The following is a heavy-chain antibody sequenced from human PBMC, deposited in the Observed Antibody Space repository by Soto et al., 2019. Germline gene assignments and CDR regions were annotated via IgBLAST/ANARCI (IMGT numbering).Heavy chain of an antibody. CDR3: ARALRGYGGYAFDY. D-gene: IGHD5-12*01. V-gene: IGHV3-7*01. CDR1: GFTFNTYW. CDR2: MKKDGSEK. J-gene: IGHJ4*02. Sequence: EVQLVASGGGLVQPGGSLRLSCAASGFTFNTYWMTWVRQTPGKGLEWVANMKKDGSEKYYVDSVKGRFTISRDNAKNSLYLQMNSLRAEDTAVYYCARALRGYGGYAFDYWGQGTLVTVSS.